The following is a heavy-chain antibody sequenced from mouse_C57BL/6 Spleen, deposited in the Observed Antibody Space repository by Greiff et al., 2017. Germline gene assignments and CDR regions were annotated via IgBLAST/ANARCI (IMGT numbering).Heavy chain of an antibody. CDR3: AKRAQATLYAMDY. D-gene: IGHD3-2*02. J-gene: IGHJ4*01. Sequence: VKLMESGPGLVAPSQSLSITCTVSGFSLTSYGVDWVRQPPGKGLEWLGVIWGGGSTNYNSALMSRLSISKDNSKRQVFLKMNSLQTDDTAMYYCAKRAQATLYAMDYWGQGTSVTVSS. CDR1: GFSLTSYG. CDR2: IWGGGST. V-gene: IGHV2-9*01.